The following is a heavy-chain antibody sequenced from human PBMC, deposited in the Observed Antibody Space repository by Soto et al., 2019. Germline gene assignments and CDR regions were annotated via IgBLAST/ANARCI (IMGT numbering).Heavy chain of an antibody. J-gene: IGHJ4*02. V-gene: IGHV4-39*01. D-gene: IGHD6-6*01. CDR2: IYYSGST. CDR1: GGSISSSSYY. CDR3: ARVVLSIAAFDY. Sequence: SETLSLTCTVSGGSISSSSYYWGWIRQPPGKGLEWIGSIYYSGSTYYNPSLKSRVTISVDTSKNQFSLKLSSVTAADTAVYYGARVVLSIAAFDYWGQGTLVTVSS.